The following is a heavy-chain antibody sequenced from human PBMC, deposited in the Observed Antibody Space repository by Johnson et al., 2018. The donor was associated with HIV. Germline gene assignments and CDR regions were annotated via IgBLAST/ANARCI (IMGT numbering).Heavy chain of an antibody. Sequence: VQLVESGGGLVQPGGSLILSCAASGFTFSSNWMHWVRQAPGKGLVWVSRISSDGSSTYYADSVKGRFTISRDNARNTMFVQMKSLRADDTAVYYCAKEGDSSGPIDAFDIWGQGTMVTVSS. CDR2: ISSDGSST. J-gene: IGHJ3*02. CDR1: GFTFSSNW. D-gene: IGHD5-18*01. CDR3: AKEGDSSGPIDAFDI. V-gene: IGHV3-74*01.